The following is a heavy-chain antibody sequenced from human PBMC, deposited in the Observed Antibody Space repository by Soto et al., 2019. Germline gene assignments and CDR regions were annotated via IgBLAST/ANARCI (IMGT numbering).Heavy chain of an antibody. J-gene: IGHJ6*03. V-gene: IGHV1-2*04. Sequence: QVQLVQSGAEVKKPGASVRVSCKASGYSFSDYYIHWMRQAPGQGLEWMGWINPNSSGTKFAQKFQGWVTMPRDTSFSTAYMELTTLTSYATAVYLCATESPGTTATLDYYYFYMDVWGKGTTVTLSS. CDR3: ATESPGTTATLDYYYFYMDV. CDR1: GYSFSDYY. CDR2: INPNSSGT. D-gene: IGHD4-17*01.